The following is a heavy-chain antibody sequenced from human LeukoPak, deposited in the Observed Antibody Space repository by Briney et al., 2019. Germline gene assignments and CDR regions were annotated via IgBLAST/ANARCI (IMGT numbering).Heavy chain of an antibody. D-gene: IGHD6-19*01. V-gene: IGHV1-2*02. CDR3: ARVSPPYRQWLVREAFDI. CDR2: INPNSGGT. CDR1: GYTFTGYY. J-gene: IGHJ3*02. Sequence: SVKVSCMASGYTFTGYYIHWVRQAPGQALEGMGWINPNSGGTNYAQKFQGRVTMTRDTSISTAYLELSRLRSDDTAVYYCARVSPPYRQWLVREAFDIWGQGTMVTVSS.